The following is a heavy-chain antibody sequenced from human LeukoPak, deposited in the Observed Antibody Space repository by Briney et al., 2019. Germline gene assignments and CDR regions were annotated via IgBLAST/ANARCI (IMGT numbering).Heavy chain of an antibody. D-gene: IGHD6-13*01. CDR2: IYTSGST. CDR3: GRDGRGSASRWYFDL. CDR1: GGSISSNY. Sequence: PSETESLTCTVSGGSISSNYWSWIRQPAGKGLEWIGRIYTSGSTNYSPPLKSRVTLSVDTSRNQFSLRLSSVTAADTAVYYCGRDGRGSASRWYFDLWGQGSLASVSS. V-gene: IGHV4-4*07. J-gene: IGHJ4*02.